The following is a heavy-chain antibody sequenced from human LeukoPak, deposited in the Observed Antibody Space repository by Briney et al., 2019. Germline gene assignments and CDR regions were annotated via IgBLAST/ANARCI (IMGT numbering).Heavy chain of an antibody. CDR1: GGTFSTYA. CDR2: IIPVFDTT. D-gene: IGHD2-8*01. Sequence: ASVKVSCKASGGTFSTYAINWVRQAPGQGLEWMGQIIPVFDTTYYEQKMQGRVTITADQSTSTVYMELSNLRSDDTGVYYRTRAGRSISMVFFVWGQGTLVTVSS. V-gene: IGHV1-69*13. J-gene: IGHJ4*02. CDR3: TRAGRSISMVFFV.